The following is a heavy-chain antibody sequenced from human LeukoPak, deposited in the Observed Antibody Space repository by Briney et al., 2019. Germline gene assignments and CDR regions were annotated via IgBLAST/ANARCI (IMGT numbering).Heavy chain of an antibody. J-gene: IGHJ4*02. V-gene: IGHV3-7*03. D-gene: IGHD6-13*01. CDR3: AKTYESSSWYGFSFDY. CDR1: GFTFSNYW. Sequence: GGSLRLSCAASGFTFSNYWMSWVRQAPGKGLEWVANIKEDGSEKNYVDSVKGRFTISRDNSKNTLYLQMNSLRAEDTAVYYCAKTYESSSWYGFSFDYWGQGTLVTVSS. CDR2: IKEDGSEK.